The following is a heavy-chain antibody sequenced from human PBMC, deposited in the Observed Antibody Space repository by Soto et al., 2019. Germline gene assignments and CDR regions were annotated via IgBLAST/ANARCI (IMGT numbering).Heavy chain of an antibody. D-gene: IGHD3-22*01. V-gene: IGHV1-18*01. CDR3: ARTIPYDSSGYLFDY. CDR2: ISAYNGNT. CDR1: GYTFTSYG. J-gene: IGHJ4*02. Sequence: GASVKVSCKASGYTFTSYGISWVRQAPGQGLEWMGWISAYNGNTNYAQKLQGRVTMTTDTSTSTAYMELRSLRSDDTAVYYCARTIPYDSSGYLFDYWGQGTLVTVS.